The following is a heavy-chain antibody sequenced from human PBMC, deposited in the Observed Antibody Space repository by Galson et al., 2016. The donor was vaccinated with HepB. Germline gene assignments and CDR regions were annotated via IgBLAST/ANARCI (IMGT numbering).Heavy chain of an antibody. V-gene: IGHV3-23*01. CDR1: GFTFRNYA. CDR2: ISTTGGNT. Sequence: SLRLSCAASGFTFRNYAMHWVRQAPGKGLEWVSTISTTGGNTYYADSVKGRFTISRDNSKNTLYLQMDSLRADDTAVYYCEERDARHTVTFYDYWGQGTQVTVSS. J-gene: IGHJ4*02. CDR3: EERDARHTVTFYDY. D-gene: IGHD4-17*01.